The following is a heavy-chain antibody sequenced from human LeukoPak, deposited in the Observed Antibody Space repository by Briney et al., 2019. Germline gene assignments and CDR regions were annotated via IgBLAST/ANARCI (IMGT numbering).Heavy chain of an antibody. D-gene: IGHD3-22*01. V-gene: IGHV3-48*01. Sequence: PGRSLRPSCPASGPFLTSYSMNWDRQAPGKGREWNSYIRSISSTIYYAGSVRVRFTISRDKAKNSLCLQMNSVRAEDTAVYYCARGFHRYNYDSGAYSVYWGQGTLVTVSS. CDR2: IRSISSTI. CDR1: GPFLTSYS. J-gene: IGHJ4*02. CDR3: ARGFHRYNYDSGAYSVY.